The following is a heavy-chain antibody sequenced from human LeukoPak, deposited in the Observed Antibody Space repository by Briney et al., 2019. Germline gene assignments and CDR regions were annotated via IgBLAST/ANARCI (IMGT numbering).Heavy chain of an antibody. J-gene: IGHJ6*02. D-gene: IGHD3-9*01. CDR1: GGTFSSYA. V-gene: IGHV1-69*13. Sequence: GASVKVSCKASGGTFSSYAISWVRQSPGQGLEWMGGIIPIFGTANYAQKFQGRVTITANESTSTAYMALSSLRSEDTAVYYCARDNPGGTYDIGYYYYGMDVWGQGTTVTVSS. CDR3: ARDNPGGTYDIGYYYYGMDV. CDR2: IIPIFGTA.